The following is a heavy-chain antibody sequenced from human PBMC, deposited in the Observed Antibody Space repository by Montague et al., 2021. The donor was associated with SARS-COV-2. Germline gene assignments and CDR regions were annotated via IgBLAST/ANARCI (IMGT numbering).Heavy chain of an antibody. CDR3: ARLDPQTLTMIGLRGKSASDY. J-gene: IGHJ4*02. D-gene: IGHD4-23*01. Sequence: SETLSLTCAVSGGSFSGYYWTWIRQSPGKGLEWIAEINHSGTTNYNLNPSLRSRVTISVDTSKSQFSLKLSSVTAADTGVYYCARLDPQTLTMIGLRGKSASDYWGQGTLVTVSS. CDR2: INHSGTT. V-gene: IGHV4-34*01. CDR1: GGSFSGYY.